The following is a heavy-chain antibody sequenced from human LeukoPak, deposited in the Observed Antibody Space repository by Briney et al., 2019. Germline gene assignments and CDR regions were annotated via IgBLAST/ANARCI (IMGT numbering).Heavy chain of an antibody. CDR2: IYPGDSDT. J-gene: IGHJ4*02. D-gene: IGHD3-10*01. CDR3: ARPLWFGGPYYCDY. V-gene: IGHV5-51*01. CDR1: GYCLTSYC. Sequence: GESLKNSSKGSGYCLTSYCIGGGRPMPGKSLEWRGHIYPGDSDTRYSPSFQCQVTISADKSISTAYLQWSSLNASDTALHYCARPLWFGGPYYCDYRGQGTLVTVSS.